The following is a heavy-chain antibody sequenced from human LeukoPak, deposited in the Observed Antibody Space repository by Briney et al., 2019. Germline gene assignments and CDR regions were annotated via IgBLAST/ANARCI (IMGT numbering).Heavy chain of an antibody. J-gene: IGHJ4*02. CDR1: GGSISSHY. D-gene: IGHD5-24*01. V-gene: IGHV4-59*11. CDR2: IYYSGST. Sequence: SETLSLTCTVSGGSISSHYWSWIRQPPGKGLEWIGYIYYSGSTNYNPSLKSRVTISVDTSKNQFSLKLSSVTAADTAVYYCARRKRDGYNILFGYWGQGTLVTVSS. CDR3: ARRKRDGYNILFGY.